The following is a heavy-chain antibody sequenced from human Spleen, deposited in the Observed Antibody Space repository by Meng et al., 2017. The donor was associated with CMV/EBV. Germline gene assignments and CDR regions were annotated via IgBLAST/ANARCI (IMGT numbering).Heavy chain of an antibody. J-gene: IGHJ6*02. CDR1: GFSINIYE. CDR2: ISGSGNTI. Sequence: GESLKISCTASGFSINIYEMNWVRQAPGKGLEWISYISGSGNTIYYADSVKGRFIISRDNTKNSLYLQMNSLRAEDTAVYHCARDRSPAALRDYYGIDVWGQGTTVTVSS. D-gene: IGHD2-2*01. V-gene: IGHV3-48*03. CDR3: ARDRSPAALRDYYGIDV.